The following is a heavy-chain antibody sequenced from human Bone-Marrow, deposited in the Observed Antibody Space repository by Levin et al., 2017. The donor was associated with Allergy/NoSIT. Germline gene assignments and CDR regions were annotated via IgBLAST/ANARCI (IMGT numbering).Heavy chain of an antibody. CDR3: ARDLGIMEGFFDL. CDR1: GASFSDYY. Sequence: GSLRLSCTVSGASFSDYYWGWLRQPPGKGLEWIGSVFHSGNTNSNPSLKSRVTISVDPSKRQVSLTLTSMTPADTAIYFSARDLGIMEGFFDLWGRGTLVTVSS. D-gene: IGHD7-27*01. CDR2: VFHSGNT. V-gene: IGHV4-59*01. J-gene: IGHJ2*01.